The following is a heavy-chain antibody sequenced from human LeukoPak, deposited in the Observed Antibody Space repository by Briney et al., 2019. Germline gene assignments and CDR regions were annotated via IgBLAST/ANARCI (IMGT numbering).Heavy chain of an antibody. D-gene: IGHD3-22*01. J-gene: IGHJ4*02. Sequence: SETLSLTCAVYGGSFSGYYWSWIRQPPGKGLEWIGEINHSGSTNYNTSLKSRVIISVDTSKNQFSLKLSSVTAAETAVYYCARHRRPYYYDSSGYFDYWGQGTLVTVSS. CDR3: ARHRRPYYYDSSGYFDY. CDR1: GGSFSGYY. CDR2: INHSGST. V-gene: IGHV4-34*01.